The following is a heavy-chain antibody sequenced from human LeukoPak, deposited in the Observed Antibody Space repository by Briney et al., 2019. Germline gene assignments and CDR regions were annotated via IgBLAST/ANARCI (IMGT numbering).Heavy chain of an antibody. CDR2: ISSSSSYI. J-gene: IGHJ4*02. D-gene: IGHD6-19*01. CDR3: ARDRAVAGISPIDY. V-gene: IGHV3-11*06. CDR1: GFTFSDYY. Sequence: KPGGSLRLSCAASGFTFSDYYMSWIRQAPGKGLEWVSSISSSSSYIYYADSVKGRFTISRDNAKNSLYLQMNSLRAEDTAVYYCARDRAVAGISPIDYWGQGTLVTVSS.